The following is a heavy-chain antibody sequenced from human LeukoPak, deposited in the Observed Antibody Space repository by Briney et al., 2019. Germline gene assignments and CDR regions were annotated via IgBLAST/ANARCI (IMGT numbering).Heavy chain of an antibody. V-gene: IGHV3-48*01. Sequence: PGGSLRLSCAASGFIFSSYSMNWVRQAPGKGLEWVSYISSSSSTIYYSDSMKGRFTISRDNAKKSLYLQMNSLRADDTAVYYCARARVVTKWIDFWGQGTLVTVSS. J-gene: IGHJ4*02. D-gene: IGHD2-21*02. CDR2: ISSSSSTI. CDR1: GFIFSSYS. CDR3: ARARVVTKWIDF.